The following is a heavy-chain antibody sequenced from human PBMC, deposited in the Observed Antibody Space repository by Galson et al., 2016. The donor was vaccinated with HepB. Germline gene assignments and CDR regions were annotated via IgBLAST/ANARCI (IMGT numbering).Heavy chain of an antibody. CDR1: GHTFSNFG. Sequence: SLRLSCAASGHTFSNFGLRWARQPPGNGLEHLGGLNSIAPDTFSADSVRGRFPISRDNSNATLFLQMGSLTVDDTGIYYWARERGSGYTYYSLDVWGRGTTVTVS. J-gene: IGHJ6*03. V-gene: IGHV3-64*02. D-gene: IGHD3-3*01. CDR2: LNSIAPDT. CDR3: ARERGSGYTYYSLDV.